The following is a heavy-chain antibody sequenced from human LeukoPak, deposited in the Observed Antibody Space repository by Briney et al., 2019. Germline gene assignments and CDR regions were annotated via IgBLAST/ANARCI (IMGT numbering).Heavy chain of an antibody. J-gene: IGHJ4*02. CDR1: GFTFSKYV. Sequence: PGGSLRLSCAASGFTFSKYVMSWVRQAPGKGLEWVANIKQDGSEKYYVDSVKGRFTISRDNAKNSLYLQMNSLRAEDTAVYYCARDVYCGGDCYSGGMDYWGQGTLVTVSS. CDR2: IKQDGSEK. V-gene: IGHV3-7*01. CDR3: ARDVYCGGDCYSGGMDY. D-gene: IGHD2-21*02.